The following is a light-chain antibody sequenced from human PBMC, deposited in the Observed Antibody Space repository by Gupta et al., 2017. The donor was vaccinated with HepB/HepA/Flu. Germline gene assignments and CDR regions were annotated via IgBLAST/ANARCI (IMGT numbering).Light chain of an antibody. CDR3: QQSNSTPPIT. Sequence: DIQMTQSSSSLSASVGDRVTITCRASQSISSYLNWYQQKPGKAPKLLIYAASSLQSGVPSRFSGSGSGTDFTLTISSLQPEDFATYYCQQSNSTPPITFGQGTRLEIK. CDR1: QSISSY. V-gene: IGKV1-39*01. CDR2: AAS. J-gene: IGKJ5*01.